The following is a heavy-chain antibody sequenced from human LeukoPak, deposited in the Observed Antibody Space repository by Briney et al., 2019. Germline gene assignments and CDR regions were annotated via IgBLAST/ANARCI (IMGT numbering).Heavy chain of an antibody. Sequence: ASVKVSCKASGYTFTAYYLHWVRQAPGQGLEWMGRIIPILGIANYAQKFQGRVTITADKSTSTAYMELSSLRSEDTAVYYCARGPSYGDYLLIWGQGTLVTVSS. J-gene: IGHJ4*02. CDR3: ARGPSYGDYLLI. D-gene: IGHD4-17*01. V-gene: IGHV1-69*04. CDR2: IIPILGIA. CDR1: GYTFTAYY.